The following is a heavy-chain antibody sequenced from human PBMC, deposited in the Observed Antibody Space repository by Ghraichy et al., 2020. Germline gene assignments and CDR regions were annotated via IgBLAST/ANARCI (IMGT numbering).Heavy chain of an antibody. J-gene: IGHJ1*01. Sequence: ASVKVSCKTSGYTFTNFGISWVRQAPGQGLEWMGWISPYNGNTNYAQKLQGRVTMTVDTSTNTAYMELRSLRSDDTADYYCARDPNYYESSGHGGSYLHYWGQGTLVTVSS. CDR2: ISPYNGNT. CDR1: GYTFTNFG. D-gene: IGHD3-22*01. V-gene: IGHV1-18*04. CDR3: ARDPNYYESSGHGGSYLHY.